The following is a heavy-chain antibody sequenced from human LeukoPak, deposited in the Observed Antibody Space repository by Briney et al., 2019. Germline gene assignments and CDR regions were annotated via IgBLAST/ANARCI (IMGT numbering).Heavy chain of an antibody. Sequence: GGSLRLSCAASGFTFSNSAMNWVRQAPGEGLEWVSSITGSDGAAYYPGSVKGRYTISRDNSKNTLYLQMNSLRAEDTAVYYCAKPKSIAVTGTPFDFWGQGTLVAVSS. D-gene: IGHD6-19*01. CDR3: AKPKSIAVTGTPFDF. J-gene: IGHJ4*02. V-gene: IGHV3-23*01. CDR1: GFTFSNSA. CDR2: ITGSDGAA.